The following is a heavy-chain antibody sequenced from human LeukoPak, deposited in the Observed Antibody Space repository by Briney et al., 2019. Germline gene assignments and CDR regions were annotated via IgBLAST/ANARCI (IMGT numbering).Heavy chain of an antibody. Sequence: GGSLRLSCAASGFTFSDYYMSWIRQAPGKGLAWVSHINSYGSNTTYADSVKGRFTISRDNAKNTLYLQMNSLSVEDTALYYCASSPVGLWSGDHYGMDIWGQGTTVTVSS. J-gene: IGHJ6*02. CDR3: ASSPVGLWSGDHYGMDI. CDR2: INSYGSNT. V-gene: IGHV3-74*01. CDR1: GFTFSDYY. D-gene: IGHD3-3*01.